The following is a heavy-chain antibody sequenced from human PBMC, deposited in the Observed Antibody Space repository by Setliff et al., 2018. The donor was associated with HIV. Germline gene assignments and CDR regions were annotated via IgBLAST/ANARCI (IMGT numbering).Heavy chain of an antibody. V-gene: IGHV1-2*02. Sequence: RASVKVSCKASGYTFTNYYMHWVRQAPGQGLEWMGWINPNSGGTNYAQKFQGRVTITTDESTGTTYMELSSLRSEDTAVYYCARISPTLDYWGQGTLVTVSS. J-gene: IGHJ4*02. CDR2: INPNSGGT. CDR3: ARISPTLDY. CDR1: GYTFTNYY.